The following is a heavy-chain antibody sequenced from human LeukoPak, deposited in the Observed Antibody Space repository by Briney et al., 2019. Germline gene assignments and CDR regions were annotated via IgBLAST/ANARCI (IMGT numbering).Heavy chain of an antibody. CDR3: ARGFTRQYCDFWSGYYTYYFDY. D-gene: IGHD3-3*01. CDR2: MNPNSGNT. J-gene: IGHJ4*02. CDR1: GYTFTSYD. Sequence: ASVKVSCKASGYTFTSYDINWVRQATGQGLEWMGWMNPNSGNTGYAQKFQGRVTMTRNTSISTAYMELSSLRSEDTAVYYCARGFTRQYCDFWSGYYTYYFDYWGQGTLVTVSS. V-gene: IGHV1-8*01.